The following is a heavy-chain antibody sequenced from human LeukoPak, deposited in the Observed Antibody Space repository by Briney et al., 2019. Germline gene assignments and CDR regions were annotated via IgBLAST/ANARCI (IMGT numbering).Heavy chain of an antibody. CDR1: GYTFTSYA. CDR3: AGSIVGATNFADY. Sequence: ASVKVSCKASGYTFTSYAMHWVRQAPGQRLEWMGWINAGNGNTKYSQKFQGRVTITRDTSASTAYVELSSLRSEDTAVYYCAGSIVGATNFADYWGQGTLVTVSS. V-gene: IGHV1-3*01. D-gene: IGHD1-26*01. CDR2: INAGNGNT. J-gene: IGHJ4*02.